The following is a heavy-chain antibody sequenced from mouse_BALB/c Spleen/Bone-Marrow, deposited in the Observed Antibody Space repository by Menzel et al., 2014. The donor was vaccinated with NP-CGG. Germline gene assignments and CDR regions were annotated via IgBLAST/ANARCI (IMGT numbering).Heavy chain of an antibody. Sequence: EVKLQESGAELVKPGASVKLSCTASGFNIKDSYMHWVKQRPEQGLEWIGRIDPANGNTNYDPKFQGKATITADTSSNTDYLRLNCLKSESTAVEYCAEYQRESWFDYWGQGTTLTVSS. CDR3: AEYQRESWFDY. J-gene: IGHJ2*01. CDR1: GFNIKDSY. V-gene: IGHV14-3*02. CDR2: IDPANGNT. D-gene: IGHD1-3*01.